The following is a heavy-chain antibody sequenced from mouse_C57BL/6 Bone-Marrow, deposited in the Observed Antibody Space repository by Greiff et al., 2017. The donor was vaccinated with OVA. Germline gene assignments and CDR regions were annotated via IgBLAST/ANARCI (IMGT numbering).Heavy chain of an antibody. Sequence: EVKLMESGGGLVKPGGSLKLSCAASGFTFSDYGMHWVRQAPEKGLEWVAYISSGSSTIYYADTVKGRFTISRDNAKNTLFLQMTSLRSEDTAMYYCARSPRSPYFDYWGQGTTLTVSS. V-gene: IGHV5-17*01. CDR2: ISSGSSTI. J-gene: IGHJ2*01. CDR1: GFTFSDYG. CDR3: ARSPRSPYFDY.